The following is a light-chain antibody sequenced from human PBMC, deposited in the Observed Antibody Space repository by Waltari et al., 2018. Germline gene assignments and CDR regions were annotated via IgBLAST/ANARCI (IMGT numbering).Light chain of an antibody. V-gene: IGLV3-21*02. CDR3: QVWDSTSDPL. Sequence: SYVVTQPPSVSVAPGQTARITCPGDKIGHQSVPWYQQKPGQAPVLVMYDDTDRPSGIPERFSGSSSGNTATLTIRRVEAGDEADYYSQVWDSTSDPLFGVGTKLTVL. J-gene: IGLJ2*01. CDR1: KIGHQS. CDR2: DDT.